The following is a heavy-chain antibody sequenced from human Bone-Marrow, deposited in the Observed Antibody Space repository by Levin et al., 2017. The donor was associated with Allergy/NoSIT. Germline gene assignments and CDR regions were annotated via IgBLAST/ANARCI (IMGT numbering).Heavy chain of an antibody. V-gene: IGHV5-51*01. CDR3: ARRKGSGWQFYFDI. Sequence: GESLRISCQGSGYTFTNYWIVWVRQMPGKGLEWMGIIYPEDSYATYSPSFQGQVTVSADKSTNTAYLQWTSLKASDTATYYCARRKGSGWQFYFDIWGQGTQVLVSS. J-gene: IGHJ4*02. CDR2: IYPEDSYA. CDR1: GYTFTNYW. D-gene: IGHD6-19*01.